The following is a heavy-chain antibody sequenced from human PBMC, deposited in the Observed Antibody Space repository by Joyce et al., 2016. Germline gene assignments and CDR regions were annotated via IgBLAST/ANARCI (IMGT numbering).Heavy chain of an antibody. CDR1: GGDFSNYT. J-gene: IGHJ6*02. D-gene: IGHD1-14*01. CDR2: IIPFFGAA. V-gene: IGHV1-69*12. Sequence: QVLLVQSGAAVKRPGSSLRVSCKSSGGDFSNYTVNWVRKAPGQRLEWMGGIIPFFGAAKYAEDFQGRGTLTADQSTRTAYLELSSLTSADTAVYYCARGGTSSDHYFFYTLDVWGPGTTVIVSS. CDR3: ARGGTSSDHYFFYTLDV.